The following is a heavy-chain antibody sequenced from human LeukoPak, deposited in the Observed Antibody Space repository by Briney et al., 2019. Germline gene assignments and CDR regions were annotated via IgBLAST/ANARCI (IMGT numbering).Heavy chain of an antibody. V-gene: IGHV4-59*12. D-gene: IGHD6-13*01. CDR2: IYCSGST. Sequence: SETLSLTCTVSGGSISGYYWSWIRQPPGKGLECIGYIYCSGSTDCNPSLKSRVTTSLDTSKNQFSLKLSSVTAADTAVYYCARSKYSSRGSESFDIWGQGTMVTVSS. J-gene: IGHJ3*02. CDR1: GGSISGYY. CDR3: ARSKYSSRGSESFDI.